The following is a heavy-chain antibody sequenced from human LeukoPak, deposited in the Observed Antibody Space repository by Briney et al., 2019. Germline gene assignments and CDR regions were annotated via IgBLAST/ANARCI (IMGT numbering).Heavy chain of an antibody. V-gene: IGHV1-8*01. CDR2: MKSNNGHT. CDR1: GYTFTSFD. CDR3: AREVSSSAPIDY. Sequence: ASVKVSCKASGYTFTSFDFNWVRQATGQGLEWMGWMKSNNGHTGYAQKLQGRVTMTTDTSTSTAYMELRSLRSDDTAVYYCAREVSSSAPIDYWGQGTLVTVSS. J-gene: IGHJ4*02. D-gene: IGHD6-6*01.